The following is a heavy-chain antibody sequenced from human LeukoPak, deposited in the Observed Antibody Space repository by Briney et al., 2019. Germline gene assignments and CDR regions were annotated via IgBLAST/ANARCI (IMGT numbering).Heavy chain of an antibody. CDR3: AKDRSPIAVAAPFDY. CDR1: GFTFRSYG. V-gene: IGHV3-30*18. Sequence: GRSLRLSCAASGFTFRSYGMHWVRQAPGKGLEWVAVISYDGSNKYYADSVKGRFTISRDNSKNTLYLQMNSLRAEDTAVYYCAKDRSPIAVAAPFDYWGQGTLVTVSS. J-gene: IGHJ4*02. CDR2: ISYDGSNK. D-gene: IGHD6-19*01.